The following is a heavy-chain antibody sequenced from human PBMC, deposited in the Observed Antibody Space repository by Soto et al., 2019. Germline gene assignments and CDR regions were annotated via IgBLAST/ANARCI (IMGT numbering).Heavy chain of an antibody. J-gene: IGHJ3*02. CDR2: IHASSISNI. CDR3: AKFGTAGLGGNQNHDAFDI. CDR1: GFTLSSYH. Sequence: PGGSLRLSCVASGFTLSSYHMDWVRQAPGKGLEWISYIHASSISNIYYADSVKGRFTISRDNAKNSLYLQMDSLRAEDTAVYYCAKFGTAGLGGNQNHDAFDIWGQGTMVTVS. D-gene: IGHD2-15*01. V-gene: IGHV3-48*03.